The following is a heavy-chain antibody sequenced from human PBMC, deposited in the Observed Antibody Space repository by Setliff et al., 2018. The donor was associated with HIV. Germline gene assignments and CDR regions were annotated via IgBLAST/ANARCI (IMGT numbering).Heavy chain of an antibody. CDR2: INHSGST. Sequence: PSETLSLTCAVSGDSISNNNWWSWVRQPPGKGLEWIGEINHSGSTNYNPSLKSRVTISVDTSKNQFSLKLRSVTAADRAVYYCARVPGYSSGTSYMDVWGKGTTVTAP. CDR3: ARVPGYSSGTSYMDV. CDR1: GDSISNNNW. V-gene: IGHV4-4*02. J-gene: IGHJ6*03. D-gene: IGHD6-19*01.